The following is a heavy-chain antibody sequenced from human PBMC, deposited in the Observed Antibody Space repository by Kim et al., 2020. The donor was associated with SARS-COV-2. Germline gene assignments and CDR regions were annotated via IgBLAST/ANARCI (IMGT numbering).Heavy chain of an antibody. CDR1: GGSISSGGYY. CDR2: IYYSGST. D-gene: IGHD3-10*01. V-gene: IGHV4-31*03. J-gene: IGHJ6*02. Sequence: SETLSLTCTVSGGSISSGGYYWSWIRQHPGKGLEWIGYIYYSGSTYYNPSLKSRVTISVDTSKNQFSLKLSSVTAADTAVYYCARGGIYGSGPAGGMDVWGQGTTVTVSS. CDR3: ARGGIYGSGPAGGMDV.